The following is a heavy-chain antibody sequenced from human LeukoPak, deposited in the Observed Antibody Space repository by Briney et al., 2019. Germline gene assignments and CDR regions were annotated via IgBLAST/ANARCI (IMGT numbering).Heavy chain of an antibody. CDR2: INHSGST. J-gene: IGHJ4*02. CDR1: GGSFSGYY. V-gene: IGHV4-34*01. D-gene: IGHD2-15*01. CDR3: ARGPYCSGGSCYARTFDY. Sequence: SETLSLTCAVYGGSFSGYYWSGIRQPPGKGLEWIGEINHSGSTNYNPSLKSRVTISVDTSKNQFSLKLSSVTAADTAVYYCARGPYCSGGSCYARTFDYWGQGTLVTVSS.